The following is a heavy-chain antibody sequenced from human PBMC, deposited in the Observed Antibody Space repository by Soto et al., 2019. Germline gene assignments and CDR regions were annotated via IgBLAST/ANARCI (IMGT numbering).Heavy chain of an antibody. Sequence: QVPLVQSGAEVKKPGASVKVSCKASGYTFTSYGISWVRQAPGQGLEWMGWISAYNGNTNYAQKLQGRGNMTTDTSTSTAYMELRSLRSDDTAVYYCARDSAALRGYSREMNWFDPWGQGTLVTVSS. D-gene: IGHD6-13*01. J-gene: IGHJ5*02. V-gene: IGHV1-18*01. CDR1: GYTFTSYG. CDR3: ARDSAALRGYSREMNWFDP. CDR2: ISAYNGNT.